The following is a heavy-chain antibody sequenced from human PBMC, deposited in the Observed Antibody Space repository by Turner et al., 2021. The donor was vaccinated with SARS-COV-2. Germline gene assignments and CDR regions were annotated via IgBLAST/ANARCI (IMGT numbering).Heavy chain of an antibody. CDR2: MSYSEMT. V-gene: IGHV4-39*01. Sequence: QLQLDESGPGLVKDSETLSLTCGVSGGSVTNSFYFWGWVRQAPGRGLEWIASMSYSEMTYHNPSLRSRVSISKDTSKNQFSLRLTSLTAADTSIYYCATKTHCGSDCYSKYFDLWGRGTPVTVAS. D-gene: IGHD2-21*02. CDR3: ATKTHCGSDCYSKYFDL. J-gene: IGHJ2*01. CDR1: GGSVTNSFYF.